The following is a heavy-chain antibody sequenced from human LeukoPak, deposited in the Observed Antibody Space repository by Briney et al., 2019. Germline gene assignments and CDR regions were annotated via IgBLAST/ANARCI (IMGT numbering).Heavy chain of an antibody. Sequence: WASVKVSCKASGYTFTSYYMHWVRQAPGQGLEWMGIINPSGGSTSYAQKLQGRVTMTTDTSTSTAYMELRSLRSDDTAVYYCARARSGLSRFDYWGQGTLVTVSS. J-gene: IGHJ4*02. CDR2: INPSGGST. CDR1: GYTFTSYY. CDR3: ARARSGLSRFDY. V-gene: IGHV1-46*01. D-gene: IGHD2-15*01.